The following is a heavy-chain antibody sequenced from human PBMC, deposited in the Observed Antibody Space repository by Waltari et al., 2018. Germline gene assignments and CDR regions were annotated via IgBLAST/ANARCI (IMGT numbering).Heavy chain of an antibody. CDR1: GGTFSSYA. Sequence: QVQLVQSGAEVKKPGSSVKVSCKASGGTFSSYAISWVRQAPGQGLEWMGGIIPIFGTANYAQKFQGRVTITTDESTSTAYMELSSLRSEDTAVYYCARAATSPPREGISGYDFYYYYGMDVWGQGTTVTVSS. D-gene: IGHD5-12*01. CDR2: IIPIFGTA. CDR3: ARAATSPPREGISGYDFYYYYGMDV. V-gene: IGHV1-69*05. J-gene: IGHJ6*02.